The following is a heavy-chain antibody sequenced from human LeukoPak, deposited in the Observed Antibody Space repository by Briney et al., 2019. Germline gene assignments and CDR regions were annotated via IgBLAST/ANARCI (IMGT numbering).Heavy chain of an antibody. CDR1: GGSISSGGYS. D-gene: IGHD3-22*01. CDR3: ARGALTYYYDSSGPSPASFFDY. CDR2: IYHSGST. J-gene: IGHJ4*02. V-gene: IGHV4-30-2*05. Sequence: PSQTLSLTCAVSGGSISSGGYSWSWIRQPPGKGLEWIGYIYHSGSTYYNPSFKSRVTISVDTSKNQFSLKLSSVTAADTAVYYCARGALTYYYDSSGPSPASFFDYWGQGTLVTVSS.